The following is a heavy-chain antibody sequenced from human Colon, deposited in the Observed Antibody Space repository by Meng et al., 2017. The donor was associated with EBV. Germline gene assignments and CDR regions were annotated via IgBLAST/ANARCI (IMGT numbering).Heavy chain of an antibody. V-gene: IGHV4-4*02. CDR1: GGSISSVYW. CDR3: ARGGYYSFDY. D-gene: IGHD5-18*01. Sequence: VEQQESGPGLAKPSETLSLTCAVSGGSISSVYWWTWVRQSPGKGLEWIGEIYHSGSTNYNPSLKSRVTISVDKSKNQFSLKLTSVTAADTAVYYCARGGYYSFDYWGQRTLVTVSS. J-gene: IGHJ4*02. CDR2: IYHSGST.